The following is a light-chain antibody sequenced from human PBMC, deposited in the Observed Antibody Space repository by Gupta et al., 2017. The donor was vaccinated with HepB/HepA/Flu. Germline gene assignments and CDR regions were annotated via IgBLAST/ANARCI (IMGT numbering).Light chain of an antibody. CDR2: KDT. CDR3: QSVDRSGTSVV. CDR1: TLPNQY. V-gene: IGLV3-25*03. J-gene: IGLJ2*01. Sequence: SYELTQPPSVSVSTGQTARITCSGGTLPNQYTYWYQQKPGQAPVLVIYKDTKRPSGIPERFSASSSGTTVTLIITEVQAEDEADYYCQSVDRSGTSVVFGGGAKLTVL.